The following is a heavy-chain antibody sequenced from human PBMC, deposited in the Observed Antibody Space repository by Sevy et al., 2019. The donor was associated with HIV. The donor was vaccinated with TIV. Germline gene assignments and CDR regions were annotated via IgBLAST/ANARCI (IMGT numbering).Heavy chain of an antibody. CDR3: EKAWTIFSDWYGDFDY. CDR1: GFTFTNYG. CDR2: ISNSGANT. D-gene: IGHD6-19*01. Sequence: GGSLRLSCAASGFTFTNYGMHWVRQAPGKGLEWVSGISNSGANTYYADSVKGRFTVSRDNAKNTVYLQLNSLRAEDTAKYYWEKAWTIFSDWYGDFDYWGQGTLVTVSS. J-gene: IGHJ4*02. V-gene: IGHV3-23*01.